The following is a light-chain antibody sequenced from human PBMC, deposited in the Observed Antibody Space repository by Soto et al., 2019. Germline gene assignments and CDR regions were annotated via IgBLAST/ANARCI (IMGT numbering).Light chain of an antibody. CDR2: DVS. Sequence: QSALTQPASVSGSPGQSITISCTGTSSDVGGYNYVSWYQQHPGKAPKLMIYDVSYRPSGVSNRFSGSKSGNTASLTISGLQAEDEADYYFSSYTSSSIPYVFGTGTKLTVL. CDR1: SSDVGGYNY. CDR3: SSYTSSSIPYV. J-gene: IGLJ1*01. V-gene: IGLV2-14*03.